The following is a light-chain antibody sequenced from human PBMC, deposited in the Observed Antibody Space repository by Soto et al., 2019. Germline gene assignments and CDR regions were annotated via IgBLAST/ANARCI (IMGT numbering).Light chain of an antibody. CDR1: SSDVGGYNY. CDR2: DVS. CDR3: SSYTSSSGYV. Sequence: QSVLTQPASVSGSPGQSITISCTGTSSDVGGYNYVSWYQQHPGKAPKLMIYDVSNRPSGVSNRFSGSKSGNTASLTISGLQAEDEADYYCSSYTSSSGYVLGTGTKVTVL. V-gene: IGLV2-14*01. J-gene: IGLJ1*01.